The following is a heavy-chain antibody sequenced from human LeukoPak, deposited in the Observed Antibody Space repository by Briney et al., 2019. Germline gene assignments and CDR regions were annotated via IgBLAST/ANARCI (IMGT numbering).Heavy chain of an antibody. CDR3: ARGGWEYYDFWSGYYTGPYYFDY. CDR1: GYTFTGYY. CDR2: INPNSGGT. V-gene: IGHV1-2*02. Sequence: ASVKVSCKASGYTFTGYYMHWVQQAPGQGLEWMGWINPNSGGTNYAQKFQGRVTMTRDTSISTAYMELSRLRSDDTAAYYCARGGWEYYDFWSGYYTGPYYFDYWGQGTLVTVSS. J-gene: IGHJ4*02. D-gene: IGHD3-3*01.